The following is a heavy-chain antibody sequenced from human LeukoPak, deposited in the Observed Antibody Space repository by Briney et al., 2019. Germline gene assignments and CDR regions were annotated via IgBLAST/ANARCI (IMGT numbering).Heavy chain of an antibody. CDR3: ARAGVYNNNRYWFDS. D-gene: IGHD1-14*01. Sequence: GGSLGLSCVASGFPFSSYWMTWVRQAPGKGLEWVANIKQDGSKKSYVDSVKGRLTISRDNVKNLMFLQMNSLRVEDTAVYYCARAGVYNNNRYWFDSWGQGTLVTVSS. V-gene: IGHV3-7*03. CDR2: IKQDGSKK. CDR1: GFPFSSYW. J-gene: IGHJ5*01.